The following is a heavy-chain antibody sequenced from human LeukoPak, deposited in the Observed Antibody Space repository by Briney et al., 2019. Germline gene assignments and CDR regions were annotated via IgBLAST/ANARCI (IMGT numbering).Heavy chain of an antibody. CDR3: ARDQAGDWFDS. J-gene: IGHJ5*01. CDR1: GGSISSYY. D-gene: IGHD6-19*01. V-gene: IGHV4-59*01. CDR2: IYYSGST. Sequence: PSETLSLTCTVSGGSISSYYWSWIRQPPGKGLEWIGYIYYSGSTNYNPSLKSRVTISVDTSKNQFSLKLSSVTAADTAVYYCARDQAGDWFDSWGQGTLVTVSS.